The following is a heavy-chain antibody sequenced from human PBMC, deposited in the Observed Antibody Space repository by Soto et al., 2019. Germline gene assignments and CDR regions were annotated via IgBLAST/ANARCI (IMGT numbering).Heavy chain of an antibody. Sequence: QVHLQESGPGLVKPSETLSLTCTVSGGAISTYYWTWIRQPAGKRLEWIGRIYSSGSTKYNPSLQSRVTMSLDTSNNQYTLSLTSVTAADTAVYYCARGQRFSDWFDPWGQGPLVTVSS. D-gene: IGHD3-3*01. J-gene: IGHJ5*02. V-gene: IGHV4-4*07. CDR2: IYSSGST. CDR1: GGAISTYY. CDR3: ARGQRFSDWFDP.